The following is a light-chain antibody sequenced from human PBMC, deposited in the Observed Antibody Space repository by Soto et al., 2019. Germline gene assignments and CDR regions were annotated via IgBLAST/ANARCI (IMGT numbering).Light chain of an antibody. V-gene: IGLV2-8*01. Sequence: QSALTQPPSASGSPGQSVTISCTGTSSDVGGYNYVSWFQQHPGKAPKLMIYEVTKRPSGVPDRFSGSKSGNTASLTVSGLQAEDEADYYCSSYGGSNNYVVFGGETKLTVL. CDR3: SSYGGSNNYVV. CDR1: SSDVGGYNY. CDR2: EVT. J-gene: IGLJ2*01.